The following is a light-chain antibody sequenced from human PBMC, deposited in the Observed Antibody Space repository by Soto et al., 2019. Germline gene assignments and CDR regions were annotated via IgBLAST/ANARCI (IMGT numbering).Light chain of an antibody. Sequence: QPVLTQSPSASASLRASVKLTCTLSRRQSSYAIAWHQQQPEKGPRYSMKVNSDGSHSKGDGIPDRFSGSSSGAERYLTISSLQSEDEADYYCQTWGTGFVIFGGGTKVSVL. CDR2: VNSDGSH. J-gene: IGLJ2*01. CDR1: RRQSSYA. CDR3: QTWGTGFVI. V-gene: IGLV4-69*01.